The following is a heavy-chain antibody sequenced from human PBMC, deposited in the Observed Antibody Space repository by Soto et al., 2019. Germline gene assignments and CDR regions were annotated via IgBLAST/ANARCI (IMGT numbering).Heavy chain of an antibody. D-gene: IGHD3-16*01. J-gene: IGHJ6*03. CDR2: IYSGGST. V-gene: IGHV4-4*08. CDR1: GGSISSYY. Sequence: LSLTCTVSGGSISSYYWSWIRQPPGKGLEWIGYIYSGGSTNYNPSLKSRVTISVDTSKNQFSLKLSSVTAADTAVYYCARLKGMGGIGSYYYSYMDVWGKGSTVTVSS. CDR3: ARLKGMGGIGSYYYSYMDV.